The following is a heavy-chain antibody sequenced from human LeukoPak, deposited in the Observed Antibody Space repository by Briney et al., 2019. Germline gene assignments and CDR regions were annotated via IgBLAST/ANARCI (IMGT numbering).Heavy chain of an antibody. D-gene: IGHD5-18*01. CDR2: ISYDGSNK. V-gene: IGHV3-30-3*01. Sequence: GGSLRLSCAASGFTFSSYAMHWVRQAPGKGLEWVAVISYDGSNKYYADSVKGQFTISRDNSKNTLYLQMNSLRAEDTAVYYCAREAGYSYGNPFDYWGQGTLVTVSS. J-gene: IGHJ4*02. CDR3: AREAGYSYGNPFDY. CDR1: GFTFSSYA.